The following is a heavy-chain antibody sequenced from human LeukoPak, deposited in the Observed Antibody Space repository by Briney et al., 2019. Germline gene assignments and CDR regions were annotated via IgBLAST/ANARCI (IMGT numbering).Heavy chain of an antibody. CDR1: GYSISSGYY. Sequence: PSETLSLTCTVSGYSISSGYYWGWIRQPPGEGLEWIGSIYHSGSTYYNPSLKSRVTISVDTSKNQFSLKLSSVTAADTAVYYCARGVVGATFDYWGQGTLVTVSS. J-gene: IGHJ4*02. CDR3: ARGVVGATFDY. V-gene: IGHV4-38-2*02. CDR2: IYHSGST. D-gene: IGHD1-26*01.